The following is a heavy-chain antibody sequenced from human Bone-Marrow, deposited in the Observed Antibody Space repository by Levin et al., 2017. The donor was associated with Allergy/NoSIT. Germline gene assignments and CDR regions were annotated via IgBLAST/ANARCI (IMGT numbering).Heavy chain of an antibody. V-gene: IGHV3-30-3*01. CDR2: ISYDGSNK. J-gene: IGHJ4*02. CDR3: AREGPRWMATIRYFDY. Sequence: GGSLRLSCAASGFTFSSYAMHWVRQAPGKGLEWVAVISYDGSNKYYADSVKGRFTISRDNSKNTLYLQMNSLRAEDTAVYYCAREGPRWMATIRYFDYWGQGTLVTVSS. CDR1: GFTFSSYA. D-gene: IGHD5-24*01.